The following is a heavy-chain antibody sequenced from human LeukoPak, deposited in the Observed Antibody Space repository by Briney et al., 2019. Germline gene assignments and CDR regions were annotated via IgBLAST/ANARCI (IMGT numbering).Heavy chain of an antibody. Sequence: GESLKISCEGSGYTFSNYWIAWVRQMPGEGLEWMAIIYPGDSDSRYSPSFQGQVTISADKSITTAYLQWSSLRASDTAIYYCARSPCISTSCTRRGSLDYWGQGTLVTVSS. CDR3: ARSPCISTSCTRRGSLDY. CDR2: IYPGDSDS. V-gene: IGHV5-51*01. CDR1: GYTFSNYW. D-gene: IGHD2-2*01. J-gene: IGHJ1*01.